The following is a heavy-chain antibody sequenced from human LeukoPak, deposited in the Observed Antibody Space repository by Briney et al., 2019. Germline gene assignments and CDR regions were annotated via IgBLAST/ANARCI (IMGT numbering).Heavy chain of an antibody. J-gene: IGHJ4*02. CDR1: GFTFGDYA. CDR3: TRDRRGEWLPLSEY. D-gene: IGHD3-3*01. Sequence: PGGSLRLSCTASGFTFGDYAMSWVRQAPGKGLEWIAFIRSKAYSETTEYAASVKGRFTISRDDSKSIAYLQMNSLKIEDTAVYYCTRDRRGEWLPLSEYWGQGTLVSVSS. CDR2: IRSKAYSETT. V-gene: IGHV3-49*04.